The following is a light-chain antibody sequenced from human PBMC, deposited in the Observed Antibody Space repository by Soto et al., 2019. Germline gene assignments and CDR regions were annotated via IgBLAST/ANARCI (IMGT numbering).Light chain of an antibody. CDR3: RSYTGSSTLGV. J-gene: IGLJ2*01. Sequence: QSALTQPPSVSGSPGQSVTISCTGTSSDVGCYNRVSWYQQPPGTAPKLMIYEVSHRPSGVPDRFSGSKSGNTASLTISGLQAEDEADYCCRSYTGSSTLGVFGGGTKLTVL. V-gene: IGLV2-18*02. CDR2: EVS. CDR1: SSDVGCYNR.